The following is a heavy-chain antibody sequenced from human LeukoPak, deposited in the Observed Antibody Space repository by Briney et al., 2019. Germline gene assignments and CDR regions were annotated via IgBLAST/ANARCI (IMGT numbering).Heavy chain of an antibody. CDR3: ARGASPLGF. Sequence: SETLSLTCTVSGGSIGSYYGSWIRQPPGKGLEWIGYIYYSGTTNYNPSLKSRVTISVDTSKNQFSLKLSSVSAADTAVYYCARGASPLGFWGQGTLVTVSS. D-gene: IGHD7-27*01. CDR1: GGSIGSYY. V-gene: IGHV4-59*01. CDR2: IYYSGTT. J-gene: IGHJ4*02.